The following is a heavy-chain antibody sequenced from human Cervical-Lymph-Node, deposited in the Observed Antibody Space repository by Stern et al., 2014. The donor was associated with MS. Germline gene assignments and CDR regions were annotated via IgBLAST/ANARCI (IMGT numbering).Heavy chain of an antibody. V-gene: IGHV4-59*01. CDR3: ARERPRSSFDY. Sequence: QVQLQESGPGLVKPSETLSLTCTVSGGSISSYYWSWIRQPPGKGLAWIGYIYYSGSTNYNPSLKSRVTISVDTSKNQFSLKLSSVTAADTAVYYCARERPRSSFDYWGQGTLVTVSS. CDR1: GGSISSYY. J-gene: IGHJ4*02. CDR2: IYYSGST.